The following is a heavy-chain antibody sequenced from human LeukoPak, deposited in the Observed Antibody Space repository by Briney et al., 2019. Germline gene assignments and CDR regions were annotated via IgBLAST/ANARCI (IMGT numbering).Heavy chain of an antibody. D-gene: IGHD3-10*01. V-gene: IGHV3-43*02. CDR2: SGNDGST. J-gene: IGHJ3*01. CDR1: GLTFYDQA. Sequence: GGSLRLSCAASGLTFYDQAMHWVRQGPGTGLEWVALSGNDGSTYYADFVRGRFTISRDSKNSLYLEMDSLRTEDTTLYYCAGQTKYYSASAGSYWGAFDLWGQGTMVTVFS. CDR3: AGQTKYYSASAGSYWGAFDL.